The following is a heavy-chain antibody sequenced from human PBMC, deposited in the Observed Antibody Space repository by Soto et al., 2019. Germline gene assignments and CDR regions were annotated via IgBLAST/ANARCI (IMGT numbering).Heavy chain of an antibody. V-gene: IGHV4-31*03. CDR1: GGPISSGGYY. Sequence: PSETLSLTCSVSGGPISSGGYYWSWIRQHPGKGLEWIGYIYYSGSTYYNPSLKSRVTISVDTSKNQFSLKLSSVTAADTAVYYCARTYYDILTGPNWFDPWGQGTLVTVSS. CDR3: ARTYYDILTGPNWFDP. CDR2: IYYSGST. J-gene: IGHJ5*02. D-gene: IGHD3-9*01.